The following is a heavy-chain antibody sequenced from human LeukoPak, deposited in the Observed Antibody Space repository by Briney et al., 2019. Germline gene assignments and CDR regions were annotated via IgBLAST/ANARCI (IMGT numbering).Heavy chain of an antibody. J-gene: IGHJ4*02. CDR2: IYYSGST. V-gene: IGHV4-59*01. Sequence: SETLSLTCTVSGGSISSYYWSWIRQPPGKGLEWIGYIYYSGSTNYNPSLKSRVTISVDTSKNQFSLKLSSVTAADTAVYYCARGYSSGWWPLDYWGQGTLVTVSS. CDR1: GGSISSYY. D-gene: IGHD6-19*01. CDR3: ARGYSSGWWPLDY.